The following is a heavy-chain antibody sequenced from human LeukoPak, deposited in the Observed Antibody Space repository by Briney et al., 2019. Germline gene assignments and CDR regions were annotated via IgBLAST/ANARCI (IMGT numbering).Heavy chain of an antibody. V-gene: IGHV4-59*06. CDR3: ARGPGGQLLATLFDY. CDR2: IYYSGST. Sequence: PSETLSLTCTVSSSSISIFSWSWIRQPAGKGLEWIGYIYYSGSTYYNPSLKSRVTISVDTSKNQFSLKLSSVTAADTAVYYCARGPGGQLLATLFDYWGQGTLVTVSS. CDR1: SSSISIFS. D-gene: IGHD2-2*01. J-gene: IGHJ4*02.